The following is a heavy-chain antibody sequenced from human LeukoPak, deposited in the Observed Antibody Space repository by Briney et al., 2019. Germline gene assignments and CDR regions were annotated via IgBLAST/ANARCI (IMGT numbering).Heavy chain of an antibody. CDR1: GFTFSSYA. J-gene: IGHJ4*02. CDR3: ARDELRVDY. D-gene: IGHD1-26*01. CDR2: ISGSGGST. V-gene: IGHV3-23*01. Sequence: TGGSLRLSCAASGFTFSSYAMSWVRQAPGKGLEWVSAISGSGGSTYYADSVKGRFTISRDNAKNSLYLQMNSLRAEDTAVYYCARDELRVDYWGQGTLVTVSS.